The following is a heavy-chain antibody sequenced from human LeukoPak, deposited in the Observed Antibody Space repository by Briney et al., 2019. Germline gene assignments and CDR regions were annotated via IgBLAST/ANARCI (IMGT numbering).Heavy chain of an antibody. CDR3: ARDPGYSSPRGDY. CDR1: GYTFTDYY. CDR2: INPNNGGT. V-gene: IGHV1-2*02. J-gene: IGHJ4*02. Sequence: GASVKVSCKASGYTFTDYYMHWVRQAPGRGLEWMGWINPNNGGTHYAQKFQGRVTMTRDTSISTAYMELSRLRSDDTAVYYCARDPGYSSPRGDYWGQGTLVTVSS. D-gene: IGHD5-18*01.